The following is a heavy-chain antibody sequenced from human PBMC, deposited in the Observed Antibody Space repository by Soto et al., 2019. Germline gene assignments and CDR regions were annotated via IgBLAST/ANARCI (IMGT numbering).Heavy chain of an antibody. D-gene: IGHD3-22*01. CDR2: ISSTSSYI. J-gene: IGHJ2*01. CDR1: GFTFSSYS. CDR3: ASRGIVVGWYFDL. V-gene: IGHV3-21*01. Sequence: AGGSLRLSCAASGFTFSSYSMNWVRQTPGKGLEWVSSISSTSSYIYYADSVKGRFTISRDNAKNSLYLQMNNLRAEGTAVYYCASRGIVVGWYFDLWGRGTLVTVSS.